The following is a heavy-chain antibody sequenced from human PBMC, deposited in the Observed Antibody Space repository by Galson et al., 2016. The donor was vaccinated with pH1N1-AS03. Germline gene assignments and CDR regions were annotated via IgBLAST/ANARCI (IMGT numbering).Heavy chain of an antibody. CDR1: GYSISSGYY. CDR3: ARVGKYFDFWSGYSDFDY. CDR2: IYHSGST. Sequence: SETLSLTCAVSGYSISSGYYWGWIRQPPGKVLEWIGSIYHSGSTYYNPSLMSRVAISVDTSKNRFSLKVTSVTAADTAVYYCARVGKYFDFWSGYSDFDYWGQGTLVTVSS. V-gene: IGHV4-38-2*01. J-gene: IGHJ4*02. D-gene: IGHD3-3*01.